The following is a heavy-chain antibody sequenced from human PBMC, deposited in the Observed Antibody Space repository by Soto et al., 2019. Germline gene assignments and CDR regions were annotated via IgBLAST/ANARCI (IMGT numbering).Heavy chain of an antibody. V-gene: IGHV3-74*01. CDR2: ISSDGSST. CDR3: ARGAVPGIGAAGFDY. CDR1: EFTFSTYW. J-gene: IGHJ4*02. Sequence: EVQLVESGGGLVQPGGSLRLSCAASEFTFSTYWMHWVRQAPGKGLVWVSRISSDGSSTRYADSVKGRFTISRDNAKNTLYLQMSSLRAEDTAVYYCARGAVPGIGAAGFDYWGPGTLVTVSS. D-gene: IGHD6-13*01.